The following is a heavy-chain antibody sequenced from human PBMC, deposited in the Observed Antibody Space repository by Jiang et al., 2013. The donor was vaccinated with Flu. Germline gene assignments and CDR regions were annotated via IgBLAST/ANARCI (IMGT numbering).Heavy chain of an antibody. V-gene: IGHV3-30*02. CDR2: IRYDGSDK. Sequence: VQLLESGGGVVQPGGSLRLSCAASGFTFSSYGMHWVRQAPGKGLEWVAFIRYDGSDKYYADSVKGRFTISRDNSKKTLYLQMNSLRAEDMAVYYCAKEAKASKASIDYSYYYDMDVWGQGTTVTVSS. CDR3: AKEAKASKASIDYSYYYDMDV. CDR1: GFTFSSYG. J-gene: IGHJ6*02.